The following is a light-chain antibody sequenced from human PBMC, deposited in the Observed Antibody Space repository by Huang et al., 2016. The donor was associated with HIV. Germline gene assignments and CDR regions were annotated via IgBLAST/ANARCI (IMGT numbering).Light chain of an antibody. J-gene: IGKJ3*01. CDR3: QQYNNWPLFT. Sequence: EIVMTQSPATLSVSSGERATLSCRASQSVSSNLAWYQQKHGQAPRILIYCASTRSTSIPARLSGSGSGTEFTLTISSLQSEDFAVYYCQQYNNWPLFTFGPGTKVDIK. V-gene: IGKV3-15*01. CDR2: CAS. CDR1: QSVSSN.